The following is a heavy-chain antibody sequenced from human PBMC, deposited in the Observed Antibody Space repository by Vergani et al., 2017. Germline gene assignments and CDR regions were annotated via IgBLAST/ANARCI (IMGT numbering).Heavy chain of an antibody. Sequence: QVHLVESGGGVVPPGRSLILSCVVSGFTSSYYGMHWVRQAPGKGLEWVAVISYDGTQKYYADSVKGRFTISRDNSKSTLYLQMNSLRTEDTAVYYCATKSXGTPGCQIGYFREWGQGTLVTVSS. CDR1: GFTSSYYG. J-gene: IGHJ1*01. CDR2: ISYDGTQK. V-gene: IGHV3-30*03. D-gene: IGHD1-1*01. CDR3: ATKSXGTPGCQIGYFRE.